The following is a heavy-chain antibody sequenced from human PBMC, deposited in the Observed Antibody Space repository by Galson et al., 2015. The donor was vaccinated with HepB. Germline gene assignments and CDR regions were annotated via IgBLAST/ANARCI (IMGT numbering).Heavy chain of an antibody. CDR1: GYSFTSYW. D-gene: IGHD3-10*01. CDR3: ARGVGIYYGSGSYMDNDY. V-gene: IGHV5-10-1*01. Sequence: QSGAEVKKPGESLRISCKGSGYSFTSYWISWVRQMPGKGLEWMGRIDPSDSYTNYSPSFQGHVTISADKSISTAYLQWSSLKASDTAMYYCARGVGIYYGSGSYMDNDYWGQGTLVTVSS. CDR2: IDPSDSYT. J-gene: IGHJ4*02.